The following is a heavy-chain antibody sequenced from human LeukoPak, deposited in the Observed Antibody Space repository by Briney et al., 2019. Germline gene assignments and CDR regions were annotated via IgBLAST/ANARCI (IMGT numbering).Heavy chain of an antibody. CDR3: ATEGQYYYYPDV. CDR2: INPKSGDT. J-gene: IGHJ6*03. Sequence: ASVKVSCKSSGYTFIVHYMHWVRQAPGQGLEWMGWINPKSGDTNYPQKFQGRVTMPRDTSISTVYMELSGLTSDDTALYYCATEGQYYYYPDVWGKGTTVTVSS. D-gene: IGHD4-11*01. V-gene: IGHV1-2*02. CDR1: GYTFIVHY.